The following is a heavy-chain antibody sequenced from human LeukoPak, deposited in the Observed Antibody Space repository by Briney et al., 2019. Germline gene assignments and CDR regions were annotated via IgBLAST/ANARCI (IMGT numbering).Heavy chain of an antibody. V-gene: IGHV4-4*07. CDR1: GGSISSYY. CDR2: IYTSGST. D-gene: IGHD1-20*01. CDR3: AEGDNSIYSPFSY. Sequence: SETLSLTCTVSGGSISSYYWSWIRQPAGKGLEWIGRIYTSGSTNYNPSLKTRVTISVDKSKNQFSLKLTSVTAADTAVYYCAEGDNSIYSPFSYWGQGTLVTVSS. J-gene: IGHJ4*02.